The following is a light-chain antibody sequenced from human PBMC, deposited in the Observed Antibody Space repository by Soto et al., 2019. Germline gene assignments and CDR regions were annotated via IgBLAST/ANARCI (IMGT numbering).Light chain of an antibody. CDR2: DAS. CDR3: QQFNNWPRT. Sequence: DIAMTQSPATLSVSPGERATLSCMASQSVSSNLAWYQQKPGQAPRLLISDASTRATGIPARFSGSGSGTECNLTISSLQSEDVAVYYCQQFNNWPRTFGQGTKVDIK. V-gene: IGKV3-15*01. CDR1: QSVSSN. J-gene: IGKJ1*01.